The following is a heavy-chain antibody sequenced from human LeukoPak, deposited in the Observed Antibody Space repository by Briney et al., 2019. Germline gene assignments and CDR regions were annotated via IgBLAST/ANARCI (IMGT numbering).Heavy chain of an antibody. CDR2: ISYDGSNK. J-gene: IGHJ4*02. D-gene: IGHD2-2*02. CDR1: GFTFSSYG. V-gene: IGHV3-30*18. CDR3: AKGYCSSTSCYKSYFDY. Sequence: GGSLRLSCAASGFTFSSYGMHWVRQAPGKGLEWVAVISYDGSNKYYADSVKGRFTIPRDNSKNTLYLQMNSLRAEDTAVYYCAKGYCSSTSCYKSYFDYWGQGTLVTVSS.